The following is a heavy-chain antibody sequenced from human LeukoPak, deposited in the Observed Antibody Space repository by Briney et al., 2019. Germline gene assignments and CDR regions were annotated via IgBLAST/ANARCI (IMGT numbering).Heavy chain of an antibody. CDR3: ARPNFWSGYYQGY. CDR2: INPNSGGT. CDR1: GYTFTGYY. J-gene: IGHJ4*02. D-gene: IGHD3-3*01. V-gene: IGHV1-2*02. Sequence: APVKVSCKASGYTFTGYYMHWVRQAPGQGLEWMGWINPNSGGTNYAQKFQGRVTMTRDTSISTAYMELSRLRSDDTAAYYCARPNFWSGYYQGYWGQGTLVTVSS.